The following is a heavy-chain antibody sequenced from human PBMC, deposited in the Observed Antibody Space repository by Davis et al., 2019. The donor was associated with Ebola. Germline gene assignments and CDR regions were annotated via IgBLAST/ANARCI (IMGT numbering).Heavy chain of an antibody. CDR2: VYPADSDT. CDR1: GYSFTSYW. D-gene: IGHD4-23*01. CDR3: ARTGIASYGGNSGFDY. Sequence: GESLKISCKGSGYSFTSYWIGWVRQMPGKGLEWMGIVYPADSDTRYNPSFKGQVTISADKSSNTAYLQWSSLKASDTAMYYCARTGIASYGGNSGFDYWGQGTLVTVSS. V-gene: IGHV5-51*01. J-gene: IGHJ4*02.